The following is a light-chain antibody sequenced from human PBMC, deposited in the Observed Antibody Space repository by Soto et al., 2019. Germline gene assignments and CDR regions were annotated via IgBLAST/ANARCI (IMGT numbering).Light chain of an antibody. J-gene: IGLJ1*01. CDR2: DTS. V-gene: IGLV7-46*01. Sequence: QAVVTQEPSLTVAPVGTVTLTCGSRTGAVTSGHYPYWFQQKPGQAPRTLMYDTSNKHSWTPARFSGSLLGGKAALTLSGAQPEDEAEYYCLLSYSAGDVFGTGTKVTVL. CDR3: LLSYSAGDV. CDR1: TGAVTSGHY.